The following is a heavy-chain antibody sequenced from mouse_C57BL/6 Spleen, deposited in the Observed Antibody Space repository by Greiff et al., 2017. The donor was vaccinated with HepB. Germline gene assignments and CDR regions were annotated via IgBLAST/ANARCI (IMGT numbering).Heavy chain of an antibody. CDR2: INPSTGGT. J-gene: IGHJ1*03. V-gene: IGHV1-42*01. D-gene: IGHD2-5*01. Sequence: VQLKESGPELVKPGASVKISCKASGYSFTGYYMNWVKQSPEKSLEWIGEINPSTGGTTYNQKFKAKATLTVDKSSSTAYMQLKSLTSEDSAVYYCARRSYSNYHWYFDVWGTGTTVTVSS. CDR3: ARRSYSNYHWYFDV. CDR1: GYSFTGYY.